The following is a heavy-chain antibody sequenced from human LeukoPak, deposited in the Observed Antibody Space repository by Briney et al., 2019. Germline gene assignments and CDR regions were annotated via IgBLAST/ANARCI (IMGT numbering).Heavy chain of an antibody. CDR1: GGSFSGYY. Sequence: SETLSLTCAVYGGSFSGYYWSWIRQPPGKGLEWIGEINHSGSTNYNPSLKSRVTISVDTSKNQFSLKLSSVTAADTAVYYCASLSTPLRDYYFDYWGQGTLVTVS. V-gene: IGHV4-34*01. CDR3: ASLSTPLRDYYFDY. J-gene: IGHJ4*02. CDR2: INHSGST. D-gene: IGHD2-2*01.